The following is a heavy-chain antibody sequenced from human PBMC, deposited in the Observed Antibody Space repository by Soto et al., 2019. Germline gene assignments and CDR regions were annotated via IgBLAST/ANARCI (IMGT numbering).Heavy chain of an antibody. V-gene: IGHV1-2*02. Sequence: GASVKVSCKASGYIFSGHVIHWMRQAPGQGLEWMGWLNPKSGDTGYAQKFQGRVTMTRDTSLDIVHMDLSGLTADDAAVYYCARDTRGTRGFDVMDFLGQGTTVTVS. J-gene: IGHJ6*02. CDR3: ARDTRGTRGFDVMDF. D-gene: IGHD2-2*01. CDR2: LNPKSGDT. CDR1: GYIFSGHV.